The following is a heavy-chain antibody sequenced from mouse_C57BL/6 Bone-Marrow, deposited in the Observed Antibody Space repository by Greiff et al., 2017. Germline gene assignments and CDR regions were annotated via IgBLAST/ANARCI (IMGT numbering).Heavy chain of an antibody. J-gene: IGHJ3*01. CDR1: GFNIKDDY. V-gene: IGHV14-4*01. CDR2: IDPENGDT. Sequence: EVQRVESGAELVRPGASVKLSCTASGFNIKDDYMHWVKQRPEQGLEWIGWIDPENGDTEYASKFQGKATITVDTSSNTAYLRLSSLTSEDTAVHYCTRSAYWGQGTLVTVSA. CDR3: TRSAY.